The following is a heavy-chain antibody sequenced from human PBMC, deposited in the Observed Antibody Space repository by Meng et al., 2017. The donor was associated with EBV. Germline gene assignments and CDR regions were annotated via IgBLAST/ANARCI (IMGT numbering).Heavy chain of an antibody. D-gene: IGHD3-3*01. CDR3: ARSGATIFGVVIPTYYFDY. J-gene: IGHJ4*02. CDR2: INAGNGNT. Sequence: QVQVVQSGAEVKKPWASVKVSCKASGYTFTSYAMHWVRQAPGQRLEWMGWINAGNGNTKYSQKFQGRVTITRDTSASTAYMELSSLRSEDTAVYYCARSGATIFGVVIPTYYFDYWGQGTLVSVSS. V-gene: IGHV1-3*01. CDR1: GYTFTSYA.